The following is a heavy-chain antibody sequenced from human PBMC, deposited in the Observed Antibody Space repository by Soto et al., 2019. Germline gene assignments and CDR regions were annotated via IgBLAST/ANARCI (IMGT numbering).Heavy chain of an antibody. CDR3: AKIAAKTTYYFDY. D-gene: IGHD2-15*01. Sequence: PGGSLRLSCGASGFTFSNYAMTWVRQAPGEGLQWVSAISRGGDPYYADSVKDRFIISRDNSKNTLYLQMSRLRAEDTAVYYCAKIAAKTTYYFDYWGLGTLVTVSS. CDR2: ISRGGDP. V-gene: IGHV3-23*01. CDR1: GFTFSNYA. J-gene: IGHJ4*02.